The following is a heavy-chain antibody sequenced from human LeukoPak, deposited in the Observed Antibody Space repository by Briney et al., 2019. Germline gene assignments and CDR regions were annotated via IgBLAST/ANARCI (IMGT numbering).Heavy chain of an antibody. V-gene: IGHV1-2*02. CDR3: ARGGKYCSSTSCLPNDAFDI. D-gene: IGHD2-2*01. CDR1: GYTFTGYY. J-gene: IGHJ3*02. CDR2: INPNSGGT. Sequence: ASVKVSCKASGYTFTGYYMHWVRQAPGQGLEWMGWINPNSGGTNYAQKFQGRVTMTRDTSISTAYMELSRLRSDDTAVYYCARGGKYCSSTSCLPNDAFDIWGQGTMVTVSS.